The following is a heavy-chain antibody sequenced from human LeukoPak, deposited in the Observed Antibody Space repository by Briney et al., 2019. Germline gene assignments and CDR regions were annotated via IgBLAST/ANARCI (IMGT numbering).Heavy chain of an antibody. D-gene: IGHD3-10*01. CDR3: ARSFQWGSGSPNDAFDI. Sequence: KVSCKAXGFTFTXXDINWVRQVTGQGLEWMGWVNPNSGNTGYAQKFQGRVTMTRDTSITTAYMELSSLRSEDTAVYYCARSFQWGSGSPNDAFDIWGQGTMVTVSS. J-gene: IGHJ3*02. CDR2: VNPNSGNT. CDR1: GFTFTXXD. V-gene: IGHV1-8*01.